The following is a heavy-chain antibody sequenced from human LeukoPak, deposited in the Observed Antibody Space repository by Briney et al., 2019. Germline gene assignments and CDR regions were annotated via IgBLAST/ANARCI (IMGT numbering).Heavy chain of an antibody. Sequence: SETLSLTCTVSGGSISSSSYYWGWIRQPPGKGLEWIGSIYYSGSTYYNPSLKSRVTISVDTSKNQFSLKLSSVTAADTAVYYCARHRPIYYYCYYMDVWGKGTTVTVSS. CDR1: GGSISSSSYY. CDR2: IYYSGST. V-gene: IGHV4-39*07. CDR3: ARHRPIYYYCYYMDV. J-gene: IGHJ6*03.